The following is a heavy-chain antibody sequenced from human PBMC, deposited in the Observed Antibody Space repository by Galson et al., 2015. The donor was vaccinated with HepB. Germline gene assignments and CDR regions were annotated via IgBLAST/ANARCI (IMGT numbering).Heavy chain of an antibody. Sequence: CAISEDSVSSNRASWNWIRQSPSSGLEWLGKTYFRSKWYIEYAGSMKGRMTNNPDTSKNQFSLHLNSVTPEDTAVYYCVRLSGSSWFDYWGPGTLVTVSS. CDR1: EDSVSSNRAS. J-gene: IGHJ5*01. CDR2: TYFRSKWYI. D-gene: IGHD6-13*01. CDR3: VRLSGSSWFDY. V-gene: IGHV6-1*01.